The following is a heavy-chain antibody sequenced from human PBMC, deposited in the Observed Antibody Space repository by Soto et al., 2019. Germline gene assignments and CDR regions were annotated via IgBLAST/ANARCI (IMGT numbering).Heavy chain of an antibody. CDR2: IYYSGST. Sequence: QLQLQESGPGLVKPSETLSLTCTVSGGSISSSSYYWGWIRQPPGKGLEWIGSIYYSGSTYYNPSLKSRVTISVDTSKNQFSLKLSSVTAADTAVYYCARHGINWDIVVVPAAIFDYWGQGTLVTVSS. CDR1: GGSISSSSYY. D-gene: IGHD2-2*01. V-gene: IGHV4-39*01. J-gene: IGHJ4*02. CDR3: ARHGINWDIVVVPAAIFDY.